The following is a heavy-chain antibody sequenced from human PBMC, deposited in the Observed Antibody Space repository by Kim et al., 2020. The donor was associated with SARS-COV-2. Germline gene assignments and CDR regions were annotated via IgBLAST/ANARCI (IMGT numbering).Heavy chain of an antibody. CDR3: AKTGDEAYCGGDCYFPLDYGMDV. Sequence: GGSLRLSCAASGFTFSSYAMSWVRQAPGKGLEWVSAISGSGGSTYYADSVKGRFTISRDNSKNTLYLQMNSLRAEDTAVYYCAKTGDEAYCGGDCYFPLDYGMDVWGQGTTVTVSS. J-gene: IGHJ6*02. CDR1: GFTFSSYA. D-gene: IGHD2-21*02. V-gene: IGHV3-23*01. CDR2: ISGSGGST.